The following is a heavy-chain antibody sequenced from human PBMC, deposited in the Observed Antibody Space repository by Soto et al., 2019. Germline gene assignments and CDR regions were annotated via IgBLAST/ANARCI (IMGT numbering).Heavy chain of an antibody. D-gene: IGHD3-10*01. J-gene: IGHJ6*02. Sequence: QVQLVESGGGVVQPGRSLRLSCAASGFTFSSYAMHWVRQAPGKGLEWVAVISYDGSNKYYADSVKGRFTISRDNSKNTLYLQMNSLRAEDTAVYYCARGLPSIVSGYYYYGMDVWGQGTTVTVSS. CDR3: ARGLPSIVSGYYYYGMDV. CDR2: ISYDGSNK. CDR1: GFTFSSYA. V-gene: IGHV3-30-3*01.